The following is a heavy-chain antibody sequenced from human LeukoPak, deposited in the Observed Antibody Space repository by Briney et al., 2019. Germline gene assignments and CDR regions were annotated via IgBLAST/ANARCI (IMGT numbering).Heavy chain of an antibody. D-gene: IGHD2-15*01. J-gene: IGHJ4*02. CDR1: GFTFSGSA. V-gene: IGHV3-73*01. CDR2: IRSKANSYAT. Sequence: PGGSLRLSCAASGFTFSGSAMHWVRQASGKGLEWVGRIRSKANSYATAYAASEKGRFTISRDDSKNTAYLQMNSLKTEDTAVYYCTSTAHCSGGSCYDRGYWGQGTLVTVSS. CDR3: TSTAHCSGGSCYDRGY.